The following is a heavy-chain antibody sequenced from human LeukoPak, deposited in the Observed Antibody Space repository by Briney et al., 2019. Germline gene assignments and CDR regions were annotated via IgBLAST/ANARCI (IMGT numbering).Heavy chain of an antibody. J-gene: IGHJ4*02. CDR1: GGSLNGHY. V-gene: IGHV4-34*01. CDR2: GSESGGT. D-gene: IGHD5-12*01. CDR3: ARGGWLRYLL. Sequence: SETLSLTCAVYGGSLNGHYWSWIRQPPGKGLEWIGEGSESGGTKFNPSLKSRVTISADTSKNQFSLKLNSVTAADTAVYYSARGGWLRYLLWGQGTLVTVSS.